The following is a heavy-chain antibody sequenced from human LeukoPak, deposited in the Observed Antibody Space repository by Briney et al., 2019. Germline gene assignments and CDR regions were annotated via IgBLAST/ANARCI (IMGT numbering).Heavy chain of an antibody. CDR3: ARGLTTGTPTYYYYYGMDV. CDR2: IIPIFGTA. V-gene: IGHV1-69*13. D-gene: IGHD1-1*01. CDR1: GGTFSSYA. J-gene: IGHJ6*02. Sequence: ASVKVSCKASGGTFSSYAISWVRQAPGQGLEWMGGIIPIFGTANYARKFQGRVTITADESTSTAYMELSSLRSEDTAVYYCARGLTTGTPTYYYYYGMDVWGQGTTVTVSS.